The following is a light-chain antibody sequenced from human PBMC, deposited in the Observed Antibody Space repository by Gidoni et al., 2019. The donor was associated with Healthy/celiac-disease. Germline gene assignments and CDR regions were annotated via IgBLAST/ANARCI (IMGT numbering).Light chain of an antibody. CDR3: QQSYSTPPT. J-gene: IGKJ4*01. CDR2: AAS. Sequence: DSHISQSPSSLSASVGTRVTITCRASQSICSCLNWYQQKPGKAPKLLIYAASSLQSGVPSRFSGSGSGTDFTLTISCLQPEDFATYYCQQSYSTPPTFGEGNKVEIK. V-gene: IGKV1-39*01. CDR1: QSICSC.